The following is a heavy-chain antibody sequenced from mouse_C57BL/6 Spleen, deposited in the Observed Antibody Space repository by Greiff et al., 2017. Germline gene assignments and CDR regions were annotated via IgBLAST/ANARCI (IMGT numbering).Heavy chain of an antibody. J-gene: IGHJ3*01. D-gene: IGHD2-4*01. CDR1: GFTFSDYY. CDR2: ISNGGGST. CDR3: ARDIYYDYDGGAY. V-gene: IGHV5-12*01. Sequence: EVQRVESGGGLVQPGGSLKLSCAASGFTFSDYYMYWVRQTPEKRLEWVAYISNGGGSTYYPDTVKGRFTISRDNAKNTLYLQMSRLKSEDTAMYYCARDIYYDYDGGAYWGQGTLVTVSA.